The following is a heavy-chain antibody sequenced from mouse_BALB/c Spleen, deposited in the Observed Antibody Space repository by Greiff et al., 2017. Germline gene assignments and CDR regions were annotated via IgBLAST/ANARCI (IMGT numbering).Heavy chain of an antibody. CDR3: AILNWDGFAY. CDR1: GFTFSSYA. J-gene: IGHJ3*01. D-gene: IGHD4-1*02. CDR2: ISSGGSYT. V-gene: IGHV5-9-4*01. Sequence: EVKVVESGGGLVKPGGSLKLSCAASGFTFSSYAMSWVRQSPEKRLEWVAEISSGGSYTYYPDTVTGRFTISRDNAKNTLYLEMSSLRSEDTAMYYCAILNWDGFAYWGQGTLVTVSA.